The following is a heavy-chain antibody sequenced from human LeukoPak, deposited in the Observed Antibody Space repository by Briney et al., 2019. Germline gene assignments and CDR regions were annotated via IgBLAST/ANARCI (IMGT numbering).Heavy chain of an antibody. Sequence: GGSLRLSCAASGFTFSSYAMHWVRQAPGKGLEWVAVISYDGSNKYYADSVKGRFTISRDNSKNTLHLQMNSLRAEDTAVYYCARVSGSYYADYWGQGTLVTVSS. CDR3: ARVSGSYYADY. V-gene: IGHV3-30-3*01. J-gene: IGHJ4*02. D-gene: IGHD1-26*01. CDR1: GFTFSSYA. CDR2: ISYDGSNK.